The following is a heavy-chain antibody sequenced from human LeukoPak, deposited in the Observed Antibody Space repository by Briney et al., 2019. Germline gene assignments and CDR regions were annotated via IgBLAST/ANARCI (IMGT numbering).Heavy chain of an antibody. CDR1: GFTFSSYA. Sequence: GGSLRLSCAASGFTFSSYAMTWVRQAPGKGLQWVSTISVSGENTYYADSVKGRFTISRDISKSTLYLQMNSLGDEDTAIYYCAKYGSGSYYNGLFWGQGTLVTVSS. V-gene: IGHV3-23*01. CDR2: ISVSGENT. D-gene: IGHD3-10*01. J-gene: IGHJ4*02. CDR3: AKYGSGSYYNGLF.